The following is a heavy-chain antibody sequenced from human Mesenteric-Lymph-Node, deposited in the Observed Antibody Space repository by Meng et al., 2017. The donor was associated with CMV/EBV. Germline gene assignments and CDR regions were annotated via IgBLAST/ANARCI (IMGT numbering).Heavy chain of an antibody. D-gene: IGHD2-2*01. J-gene: IGHJ6*02. V-gene: IGHV3-30*02. CDR1: GFTFSSYG. CDR2: IRYDGSNE. CDR3: AKRFVVPGAIPDYYGMDV. Sequence: GESLKISCAASGFTFSSYGMHWVRQAPGKGLDWVAFIRYDGSNEYYGDSVKGRFTISRDNSKNTLYLQMNSLRAEDTAVYYCAKRFVVPGAIPDYYGMDVWGQGTTVTVSS.